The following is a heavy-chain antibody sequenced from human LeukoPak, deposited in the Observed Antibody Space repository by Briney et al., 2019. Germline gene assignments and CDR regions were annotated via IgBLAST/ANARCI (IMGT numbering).Heavy chain of an antibody. V-gene: IGHV3-30*02. CDR1: GFTFSSYG. CDR3: AKPNKTPRFGELAPFDY. Sequence: GGSLRLSCAASGFTFSSYGMHWVRQAPGKGLEWVAFIRYDGCNKYYADSVKGRFTISRDNSKNTLYLQMNSLRAEDTAVYYCAKPNKTPRFGELAPFDYWGQGTLVTVSS. CDR2: IRYDGCNK. D-gene: IGHD3-10*01. J-gene: IGHJ4*02.